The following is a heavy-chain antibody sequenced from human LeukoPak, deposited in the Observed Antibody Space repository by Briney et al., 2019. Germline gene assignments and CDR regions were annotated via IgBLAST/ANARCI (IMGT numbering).Heavy chain of an antibody. CDR2: ISYDGSNK. Sequence: GRPLRLSCAASGFTFSSYGMHWVRQAPGKGLEWVAVISYDGSNKYYADSVKGRFTISRDNSKNTLYLQMNSLRAEDTAVYYCAKDQDGPGGYWGQGTLVTVSS. CDR3: AKDQDGPGGY. V-gene: IGHV3-30*18. J-gene: IGHJ4*02. CDR1: GFTFSSYG.